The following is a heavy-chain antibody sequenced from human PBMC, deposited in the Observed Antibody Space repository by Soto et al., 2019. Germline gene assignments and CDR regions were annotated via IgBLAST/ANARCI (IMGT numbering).Heavy chain of an antibody. V-gene: IGHV1-3*01. D-gene: IGHD3-10*01. CDR1: GYTFTSYA. J-gene: IGHJ3*02. Sequence: ASVKVSCKASGYTFTSYAMRWVRQAPGQRLEWMAWINVGNGNTKYSQKFQGRVTITRDTSASTVYMELSSLRSEDTALYYCALCYYGAGSYYGVSAFDNWGPGTMVTVSS. CDR3: ALCYYGAGSYYGVSAFDN. CDR2: INVGNGNT.